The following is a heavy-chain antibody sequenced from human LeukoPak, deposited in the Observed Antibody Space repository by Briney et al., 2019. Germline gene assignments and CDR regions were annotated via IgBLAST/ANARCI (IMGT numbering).Heavy chain of an antibody. V-gene: IGHV4-59*01. CDR1: GGSISSYY. CDR3: ARAHASLRITMIVVGEHAFDI. J-gene: IGHJ3*02. D-gene: IGHD3-22*01. CDR2: IYYSGST. Sequence: SSETLSLTCTVSGGSISSYYWSWIRQPPGKGLEWIGYIYYSGSTNYNPSLKSRVTISVDTSKNQFSLKLSSVTAADTAVYYCARAHASLRITMIVVGEHAFDIWGQGTMVTVSS.